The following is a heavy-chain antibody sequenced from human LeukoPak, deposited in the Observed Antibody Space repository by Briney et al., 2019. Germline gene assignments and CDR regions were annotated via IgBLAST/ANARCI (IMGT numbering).Heavy chain of an antibody. CDR3: ARAYSSGWFFDY. D-gene: IGHD6-19*01. J-gene: IGHJ4*02. Sequence: GGSLRLSCAASGFTFSSYAMSWVRQAPGKGLEWVAFIRYDGGNKYYADSVKGRFTISRDNAKNSLYLQMNSLRAEDTAVYYCARAYSSGWFFDYWGQGTLVTVSS. CDR1: GFTFSSYA. V-gene: IGHV3-30*02. CDR2: IRYDGGNK.